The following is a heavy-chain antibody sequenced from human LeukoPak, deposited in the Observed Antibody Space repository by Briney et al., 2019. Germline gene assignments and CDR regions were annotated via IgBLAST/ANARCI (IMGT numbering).Heavy chain of an antibody. Sequence: SETLSLTCAVSGDSISSYFWSWIRQPPGKGLEWIGYISDSGSTNYNPSLKSRVTISLDTSKNKFSLKLSSVTAADTAVYYCARAAEDIVVVVAANRANQYFDYWGQGTLVTVSS. D-gene: IGHD2-15*01. J-gene: IGHJ4*02. CDR1: GDSISSYF. CDR3: ARAAEDIVVVVAANRANQYFDY. CDR2: ISDSGST. V-gene: IGHV4-59*12.